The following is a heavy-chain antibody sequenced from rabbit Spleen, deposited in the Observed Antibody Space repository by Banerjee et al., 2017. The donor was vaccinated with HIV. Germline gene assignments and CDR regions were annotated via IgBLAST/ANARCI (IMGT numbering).Heavy chain of an antibody. D-gene: IGHD7-1*01. CDR3: ARNPVFSYSNL. CDR2: IYADRSGST. Sequence: QEQLVESGGGLVQPEGSLALTCKASGFTISSSYYMCWVRQAPGKGLECIACIYADRSGSTYYANWAKGRFTISKTSSTTVTLQMTSLTVADTATYFCARNPVFSYSNLWGPGTLVTVS. V-gene: IGHV1S45*01. J-gene: IGHJ4*01. CDR1: GFTISSSYY.